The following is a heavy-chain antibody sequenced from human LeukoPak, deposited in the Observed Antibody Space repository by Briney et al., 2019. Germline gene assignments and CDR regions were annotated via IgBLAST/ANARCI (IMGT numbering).Heavy chain of an antibody. Sequence: GGSLRLSCAASGFTFSSYGMHWARQAPGKGLEWVASINHNGNVNYYVDSVKGRFTISRDNANNLLYLQMNSLRAEDTAVYYCASGTIVGARGADNWGQGTLVTVSS. D-gene: IGHD1-26*01. J-gene: IGHJ4*02. V-gene: IGHV3-7*01. CDR3: ASGTIVGARGADN. CDR2: INHNGNVN. CDR1: GFTFSSYG.